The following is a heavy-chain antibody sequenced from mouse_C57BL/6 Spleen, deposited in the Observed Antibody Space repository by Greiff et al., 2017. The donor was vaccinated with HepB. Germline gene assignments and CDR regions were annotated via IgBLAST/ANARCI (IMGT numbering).Heavy chain of an antibody. CDR2: IYPGDGDT. D-gene: IGHD3-2*02. Sequence: VNVVESGPELVKPGASVKISCKASGYAFSSSWMNWVKQRPGKGLEWIGRIYPGDGDTNYNGKFKGKATLTADKSSSTAYMQLSSLTSEDSAVYFCARNAAQGYYYAMDYWGQGTSVTVSS. CDR1: GYAFSSSW. V-gene: IGHV1-82*01. J-gene: IGHJ4*01. CDR3: ARNAAQGYYYAMDY.